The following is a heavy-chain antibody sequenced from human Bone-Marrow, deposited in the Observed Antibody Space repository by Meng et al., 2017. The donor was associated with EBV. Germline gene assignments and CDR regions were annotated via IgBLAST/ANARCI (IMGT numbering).Heavy chain of an antibody. V-gene: IGHV4-4*02. CDR3: LLQVQDDDY. CDR2: IYHSGST. CDR1: GGSISSSNW. Sequence: QGQVQESRPGLATPSGPLSLTCDVSGGSISSSNWWSWVRQPPGKWLEWIGEIYHSGSTNYNPSLKSRVTISVDKSKNQFSLKLSSVTAADTAVYYCLLQVQDDDYWGQGTLVTVSS. D-gene: IGHD1-1*01. J-gene: IGHJ4*02.